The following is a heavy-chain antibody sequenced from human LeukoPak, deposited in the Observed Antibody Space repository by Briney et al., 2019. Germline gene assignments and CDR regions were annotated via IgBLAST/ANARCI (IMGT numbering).Heavy chain of an antibody. CDR1: GGSINNYY. CDR2: ICYSGST. V-gene: IGHV4-59*01. D-gene: IGHD2-2*01. CDR3: ARGGSRYCGSTSCPSWFDS. J-gene: IGHJ5*01. Sequence: SETLSLTCTVSGGSINNYYWSWIRQPPGKGLEWIGYICYSGSTNYNPSLRSRVTISVDTSKNQFSLNLSSVTAADTAVYYCARGGSRYCGSTSCPSWFDSWGQGTLVTVSS.